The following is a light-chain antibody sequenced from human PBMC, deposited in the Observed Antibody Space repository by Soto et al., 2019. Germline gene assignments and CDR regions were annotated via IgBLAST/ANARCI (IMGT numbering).Light chain of an antibody. V-gene: IGKV3D-15*01. CDR2: DAS. CDR1: QSVDSK. CDR3: QQYYVGNT. J-gene: IGKJ4*01. Sequence: EIVMTQSPATLSVSPGERAIFSCRASQSVDSKLAWYQQKLGQAPRLLIYDASTRATGIPARFSGSGSGTEFTLTISSLQSEDFESYYCQQYYVGNTFGGGTKV.